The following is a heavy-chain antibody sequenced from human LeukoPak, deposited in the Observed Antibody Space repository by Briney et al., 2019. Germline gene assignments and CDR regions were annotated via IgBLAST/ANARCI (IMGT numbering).Heavy chain of an antibody. V-gene: IGHV1-8*02. CDR2: MNPNSGNT. D-gene: IGHD6-13*01. Sequence: ASVKVPCKASGYTFTGYYMHWVRQATGQGLEWMGWMNPNSGNTGYAQKFQGRVTMTRNTSISTAYMELSSLRSEDTAVYYCARGSHSSSWYWYYYYGMDVWSQGTTVTVSS. J-gene: IGHJ6*02. CDR1: GYTFTGYY. CDR3: ARGSHSSSWYWYYYYGMDV.